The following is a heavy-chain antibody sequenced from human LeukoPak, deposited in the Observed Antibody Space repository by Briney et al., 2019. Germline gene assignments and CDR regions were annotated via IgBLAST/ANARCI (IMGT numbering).Heavy chain of an antibody. Sequence: PGGSLRLSCSASGFTFSSYDMHWVRQAPGKGLEYVSAISSNGGSTYYADSVKGRFTISRDNSKNTLYLQMSSLRAEDTAVYYCVKDVCGHSGGAGAFDIWGQGTMVTVSS. J-gene: IGHJ3*02. D-gene: IGHD1-26*01. CDR1: GFTFSSYD. V-gene: IGHV3-64D*09. CDR3: VKDVCGHSGGAGAFDI. CDR2: ISSNGGST.